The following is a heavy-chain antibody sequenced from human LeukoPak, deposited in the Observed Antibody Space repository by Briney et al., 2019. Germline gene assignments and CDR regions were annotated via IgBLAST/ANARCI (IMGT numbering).Heavy chain of an antibody. V-gene: IGHV4-30-4*01. CDR2: IYYSGST. CDR1: GGSISSGDYY. CDR3: ARGRMITFGGVIVIG. Sequence: SQTLSLTCTVSGGSISSGDYYWSWIRRPPGKGLEWIGYIYYSGSTYYNPSLKSRVTISVDTSKNQFSLKLSSVTAADTAVYYCARGRMITFGGVIVIGWGQGTLVTVSS. J-gene: IGHJ4*02. D-gene: IGHD3-16*02.